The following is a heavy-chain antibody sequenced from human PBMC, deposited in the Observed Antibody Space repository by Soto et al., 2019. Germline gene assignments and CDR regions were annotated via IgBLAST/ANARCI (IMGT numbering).Heavy chain of an antibody. J-gene: IGHJ4*02. CDR2: IYYSGST. CDR1: VGSISSYY. CDR3: ARDYYDSSGSQ. D-gene: IGHD3-22*01. V-gene: IGHV4-59*01. Sequence: SETLSLTCTVSVGSISSYYWSWIRQPPGKGLEWIGYIYYSGSTNYNPSLKSRVTISVDTSKNQFSLKLSSVTAADTAVYYCARDYYDSSGSQWGQGTLVTVSS.